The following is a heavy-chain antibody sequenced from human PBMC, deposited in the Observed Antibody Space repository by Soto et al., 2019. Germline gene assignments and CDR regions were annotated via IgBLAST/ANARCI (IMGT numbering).Heavy chain of an antibody. CDR2: IYYSGST. CDR3: ARFSSGWSIDY. D-gene: IGHD6-19*01. CDR1: GGSISSYY. Sequence: SETLSLTCTVSGGSISSYYWSWIRQPPGKGLEWIGYIYYSGSTNYNPSLKSRVTISVDTSKNQFSLKLSSVTAADTAVYYCARFSSGWSIDYWGQGTLVTVS. J-gene: IGHJ4*02. V-gene: IGHV4-59*01.